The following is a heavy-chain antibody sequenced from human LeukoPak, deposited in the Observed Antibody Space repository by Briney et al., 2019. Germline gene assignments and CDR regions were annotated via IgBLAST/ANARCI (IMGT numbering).Heavy chain of an antibody. Sequence: SETLSLTCAVYGGSFSGDFWSWIHQSPGKGLEWIGEINHGGSTTYNPSLKSRVTISVDTSKNQFSLKLSSVTAADTAVYYCARSTVTKYYYYYMDVWGKGTTVTVSS. V-gene: IGHV4-34*01. CDR2: INHGGST. CDR3: ARSTVTKYYYYYMDV. CDR1: GGSFSGDF. D-gene: IGHD4-17*01. J-gene: IGHJ6*03.